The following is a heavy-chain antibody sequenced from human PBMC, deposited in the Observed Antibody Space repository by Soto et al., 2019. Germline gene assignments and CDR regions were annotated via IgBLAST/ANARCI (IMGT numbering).Heavy chain of an antibody. Sequence: LSLTCTVSGGSISRYYWNWIRQPPGKGLEWIGYISYSGNTNYNPSLKSRVTVSVDTSRNQFSLKLNSVTAADTAVYYCARASTYYDILTGYPKPYYFDYWGQGTLVTVSS. CDR3: ARASTYYDILTGYPKPYYFDY. J-gene: IGHJ4*02. D-gene: IGHD3-9*01. CDR1: GGSISRYY. V-gene: IGHV4-59*01. CDR2: ISYSGNT.